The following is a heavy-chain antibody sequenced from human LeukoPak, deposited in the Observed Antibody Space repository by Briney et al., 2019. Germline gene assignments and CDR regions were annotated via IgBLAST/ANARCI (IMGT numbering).Heavy chain of an antibody. CDR3: ATDLPLYGDYRSFDY. CDR2: FDPEDGET. D-gene: IGHD4-17*01. CDR1: GYTLTELS. Sequence: ASVTVSCKVSGYTLTELSMHWVRQAPGKGLEWMGGFDPEDGETIYAQKFQGRVTMTEDTSTDTAYMELSSLRSEDTAVYYCATDLPLYGDYRSFDYWGQGTLVTVSS. J-gene: IGHJ4*02. V-gene: IGHV1-24*01.